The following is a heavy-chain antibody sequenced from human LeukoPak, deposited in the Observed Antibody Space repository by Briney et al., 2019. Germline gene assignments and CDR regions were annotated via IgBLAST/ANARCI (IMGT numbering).Heavy chain of an antibody. D-gene: IGHD2-2*01. Sequence: GGSLRLSCSASGFTFSDYWMMWVRQAPGKGREWVSYISSSSSTIHYVDSVKGRFTISRDNAKTSLYLQMNSLRAEDTAVYYCARERGGYCSGTSCSNAFDIWGQGTMVTVSS. CDR2: ISSSSSTI. V-gene: IGHV3-48*04. J-gene: IGHJ3*02. CDR3: ARERGGYCSGTSCSNAFDI. CDR1: GFTFSDYW.